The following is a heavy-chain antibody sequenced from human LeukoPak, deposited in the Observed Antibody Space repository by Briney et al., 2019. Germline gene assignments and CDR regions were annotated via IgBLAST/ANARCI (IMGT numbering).Heavy chain of an antibody. CDR1: GGSFSGYY. V-gene: IGHV4-34*01. CDR2: INHSGST. D-gene: IGHD3-9*01. CDR3: ARLRYFDWLLYPKHLNWFDP. Sequence: KPSETLSLTCAVYGGSFSGYYWSWIRQPPGKGLEWIGEINHSGSTNYNPSLKSRVTISVDTSKNQFSLKLSSVTAADTAVYYCARLRYFDWLLYPKHLNWFDPWGQGTLVTVSS. J-gene: IGHJ5*02.